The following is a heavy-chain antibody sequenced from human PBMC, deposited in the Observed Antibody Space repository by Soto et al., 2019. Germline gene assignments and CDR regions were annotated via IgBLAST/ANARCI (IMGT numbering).Heavy chain of an antibody. CDR1: GGSFSGYY. Sequence: SSETLSLTCAVYGGSFSGYYWSWIRQPPGKGLEWIGEINHSGSTNYNPSLKSRVTISVDTSKNQFSLKLSSVTAADTAVYYCARNWVYWFDPWGQGTLVTVS. J-gene: IGHJ5*02. CDR2: INHSGST. V-gene: IGHV4-34*01. D-gene: IGHD7-27*01. CDR3: ARNWVYWFDP.